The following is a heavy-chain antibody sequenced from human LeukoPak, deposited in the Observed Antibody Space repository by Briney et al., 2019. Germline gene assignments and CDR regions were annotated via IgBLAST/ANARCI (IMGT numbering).Heavy chain of an antibody. CDR2: FDPEDGET. CDR3: ATVPRPFSVTPYYFDY. V-gene: IGHV1-24*01. D-gene: IGHD4-17*01. J-gene: IGHJ4*02. CDR1: GYTLTELS. Sequence: ASVKVSCKVSGYTLTELSMHWVRQARGKGLEWMGGFDPEDGETIYAQKFQGRVTMTEDTSTDTAYMELSSLRSEDTAVYYCATVPRPFSVTPYYFDYWGQGTLVTVSS.